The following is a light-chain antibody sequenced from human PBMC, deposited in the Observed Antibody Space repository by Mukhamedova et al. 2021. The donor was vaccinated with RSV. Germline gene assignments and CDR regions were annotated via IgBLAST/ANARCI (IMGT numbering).Light chain of an antibody. J-gene: IGKJ2*01. Sequence: PTLLIYDASSRATGIPARFSGSGSGTEFTLTITNLQSEDVGVYYCQHYNNWPPRYTFGQGTKLQI. CDR3: QHYNNWPPRYT. CDR2: DAS. V-gene: IGKV3-15*01.